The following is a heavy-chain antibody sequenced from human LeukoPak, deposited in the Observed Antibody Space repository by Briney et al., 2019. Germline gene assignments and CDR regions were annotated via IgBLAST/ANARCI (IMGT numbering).Heavy chain of an antibody. D-gene: IGHD2-2*03. Sequence: PSETLSLTCTVSGYSISSGYYWGWIRQPPGKGLEWIGSIYHSGSTYYNPSLKSRVTISVDTSKNQFSMKLSSVTAADTAVYYCAGSPTGVRRYFDYWGQGTLVTVSS. CDR3: AGSPTGVRRYFDY. CDR1: GYSISSGYY. CDR2: IYHSGST. J-gene: IGHJ4*02. V-gene: IGHV4-38-2*02.